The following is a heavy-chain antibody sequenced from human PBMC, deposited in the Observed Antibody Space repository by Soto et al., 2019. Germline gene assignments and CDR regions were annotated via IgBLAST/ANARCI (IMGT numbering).Heavy chain of an antibody. CDR1: GYSFTSYW. CDR2: IYPGDSDT. D-gene: IGHD3-22*01. V-gene: IGHV5-51*01. CDR3: ARPSSYYDSSGYYLDY. J-gene: IGHJ4*02. Sequence: GESLKISCKGPGYSFTSYWIGWVRQMPGKGLEWMGIIYPGDSDTRYSPSFQGQVTISADKSISTAYLQWSSLKASDTAMYYCARPSSYYDSSGYYLDYWGQGTLVTVSS.